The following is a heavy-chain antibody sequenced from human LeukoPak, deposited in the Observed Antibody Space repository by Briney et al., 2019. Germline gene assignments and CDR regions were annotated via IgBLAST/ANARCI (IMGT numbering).Heavy chain of an antibody. CDR1: GLTLSTYW. V-gene: IGHV3-7*01. J-gene: IGHJ6*04. Sequence: GGSLRLSCAASGLTLSTYWMTWGSQAPGKGLEWVANIKQDGSEKNSVDSVKGRFTISRDNAKNSLYLQMNSLRVEDTAVYYCAGGIAMVRGGDVWGKGHTVTVSS. CDR2: IKQDGSEK. D-gene: IGHD3-10*01. CDR3: AGGIAMVRGGDV.